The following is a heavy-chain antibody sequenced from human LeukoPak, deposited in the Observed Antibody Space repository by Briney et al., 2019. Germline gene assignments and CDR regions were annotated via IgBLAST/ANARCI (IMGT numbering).Heavy chain of an antibody. Sequence: GGSLRLSCAASGFTFSNYWMHWVRQAPGKGLEWVSTVSGSGGTTYYADSVKGRFTISRDNSKNTVYLQMNSLRAEDTAVYYCAKPGIATTAADAFDIWGQGTMVTVSS. J-gene: IGHJ3*02. CDR2: VSGSGGTT. CDR3: AKPGIATTAADAFDI. D-gene: IGHD6-13*01. CDR1: GFTFSNYW. V-gene: IGHV3-23*01.